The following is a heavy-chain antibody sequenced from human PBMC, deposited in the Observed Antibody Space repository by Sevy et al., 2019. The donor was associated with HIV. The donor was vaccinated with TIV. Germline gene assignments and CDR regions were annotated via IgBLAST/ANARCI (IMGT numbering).Heavy chain of an antibody. D-gene: IGHD3-22*01. V-gene: IGHV3-30*18. CDR3: AKDFSGYYYGGNDY. J-gene: IGHJ4*02. CDR1: GFTFSSYG. CDR2: ISYDGSDK. Sequence: GGSLRLSCAASGFTFSSYGMHWVRQAPGKGLEWVAVISYDGSDKYYADSVKGRFTISRDNSKSTLYLQMNSLRAEDTAVYYCAKDFSGYYYGGNDYWGQGTLVTVSS.